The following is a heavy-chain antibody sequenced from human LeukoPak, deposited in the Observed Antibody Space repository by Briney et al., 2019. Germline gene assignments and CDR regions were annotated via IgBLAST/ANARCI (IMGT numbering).Heavy chain of an antibody. V-gene: IGHV4-39*01. Sequence: SETLSLTCTVSGGSISSSSYYWGWIRQPPGKGLEWIGSIYYSGSTYYNPSLKSRVTISVDTSKNQFSLKLSSVTAADTAVYYCARRDLYSSSTLFDYWGQGTLATASS. CDR2: IYYSGST. CDR3: ARRDLYSSSTLFDY. J-gene: IGHJ4*02. D-gene: IGHD6-6*01. CDR1: GGSISSSSYY.